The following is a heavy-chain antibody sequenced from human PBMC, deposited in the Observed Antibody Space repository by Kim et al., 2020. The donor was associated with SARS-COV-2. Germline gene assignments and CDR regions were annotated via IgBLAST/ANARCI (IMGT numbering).Heavy chain of an antibody. Sequence: GGSLRLSCEASGFTYSSFAMHWVRQAPGKGLEWLAVISNDEINKYYAASVKGRFTISRDNSKNTLYLQMNNLRAEDTAVYYCARDPRSNSAYYMDVWGKGITVTVSS. CDR3: ARDPRSNSAYYMDV. CDR2: ISNDEINK. CDR1: GFTYSSFA. V-gene: IGHV3-30-3*01. D-gene: IGHD1-1*01. J-gene: IGHJ6*03.